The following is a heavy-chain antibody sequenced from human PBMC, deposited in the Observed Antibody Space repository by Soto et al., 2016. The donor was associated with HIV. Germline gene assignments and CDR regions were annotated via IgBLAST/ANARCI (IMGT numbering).Heavy chain of an antibody. D-gene: IGHD3-10*01. CDR1: GFTFSGSA. J-gene: IGHJ4*02. Sequence: EVQLVESGGGLVQPGGSLKLSCAASGFTFSGSAMHWVRQASGKGLEWVGRIRSKANSYATAYAASVKGRFTISRDDSKNTAYLQMNSLKTEDTAVYYCTIGPRNVPFGFGENWGQGTLVTVSS. CDR2: IRSKANSYAT. V-gene: IGHV3-73*01. CDR3: TIGPRNVPFGFGEN.